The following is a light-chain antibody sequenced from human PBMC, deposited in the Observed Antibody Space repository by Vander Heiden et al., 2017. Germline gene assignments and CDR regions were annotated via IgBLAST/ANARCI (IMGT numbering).Light chain of an antibody. CDR2: AAS. Sequence: DIQMTQSPSSLSASVGDRVTITCRASQSISSYLNWYQQKPGKAPKLLIYAASSLQSGVPSRFSGSGSGTDFTLTISRLQPEDFATYYCQQCDSTPRTFGQGTKVXIK. V-gene: IGKV1-39*01. J-gene: IGKJ1*01. CDR1: QSISSY. CDR3: QQCDSTPRT.